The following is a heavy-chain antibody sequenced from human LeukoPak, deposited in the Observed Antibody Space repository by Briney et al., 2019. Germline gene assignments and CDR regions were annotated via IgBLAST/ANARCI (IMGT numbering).Heavy chain of an antibody. D-gene: IGHD3-3*01. CDR1: GFSLTAYS. J-gene: IGHJ4*02. CDR3: VRDFRFLEDY. V-gene: IGHV3-21*01. CDR2: MSSSSSSSYI. Sequence: GGSLRLSCTASGFSLTAYSMNWVRQAPGKGLEWVSTMSSSSSSSYIYYADSVKGRFTVSRDNAKNSLYLQMNSLRAEDTAVYYCVRDFRFLEDYWGQGTLVTVSS.